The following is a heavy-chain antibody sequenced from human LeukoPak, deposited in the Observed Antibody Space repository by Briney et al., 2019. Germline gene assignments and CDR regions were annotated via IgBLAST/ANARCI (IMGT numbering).Heavy chain of an antibody. Sequence: RGSLRVSSAEPGFTFSSYAMSWGRQGPGKGLWWVSAIIGSGGRTYYAGSVKGRFTISRDNSKNALYLQMNSLRAEDTAVYYCAKALFTIFGVVTPFDYWGQGTLVTVSS. CDR3: AKALFTIFGVVTPFDY. D-gene: IGHD3-3*01. CDR2: IIGSGGRT. V-gene: IGHV3-23*01. CDR1: GFTFSSYA. J-gene: IGHJ4*02.